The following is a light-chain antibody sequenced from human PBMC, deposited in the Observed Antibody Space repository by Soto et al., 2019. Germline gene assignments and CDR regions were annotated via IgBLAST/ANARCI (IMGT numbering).Light chain of an antibody. CDR3: QVWDNNSDHVV. V-gene: IGLV3-21*02. CDR2: HDS. Sequence: SYELTQPPSVSVAPGQTATMTCGGTNIGGKSVHWYQQKPGQAPVVVVYHDSDRPSGISGRFSGSNSGNTATLTISRVEAGDEAVYSCQVWDNNSDHVVFGGGTKLTVL. J-gene: IGLJ2*01. CDR1: NIGGKS.